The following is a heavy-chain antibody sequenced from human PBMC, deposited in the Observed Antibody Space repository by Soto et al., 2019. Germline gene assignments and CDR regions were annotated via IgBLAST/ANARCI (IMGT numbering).Heavy chain of an antibody. CDR2: IYPDDSET. D-gene: IGHD3-3*01. CDR3: ARQASTIFGVVKDYYYYYGMDV. CDR1: GYSFLNYW. J-gene: IGHJ6*02. V-gene: IGHV5-51*01. Sequence: GESLXISCKGSGYSFLNYWIGWVRQMPGKDLEWIGIIYPDDSETRYSPSFQGQVTISADKSISTAYLQWSSLKASDTAMYYCARQASTIFGVVKDYYYYYGMDVWGQGTTVTVSS.